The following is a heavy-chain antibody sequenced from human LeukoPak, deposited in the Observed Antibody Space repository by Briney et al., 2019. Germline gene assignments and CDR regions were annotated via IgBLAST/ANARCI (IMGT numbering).Heavy chain of an antibody. Sequence: GGSLRLSCAASGFTFRNYNMHWVRQPPGKGLEWVAFIRNDGGNKNYADSVKGRFTISRDNSKNTLYLQMDSLRAGDMAVYYCAKDSSGWATDYWGQGTLVTVSS. V-gene: IGHV3-30*02. D-gene: IGHD6-19*01. CDR3: AKDSSGWATDY. CDR1: GFTFRNYN. CDR2: IRNDGGNK. J-gene: IGHJ4*02.